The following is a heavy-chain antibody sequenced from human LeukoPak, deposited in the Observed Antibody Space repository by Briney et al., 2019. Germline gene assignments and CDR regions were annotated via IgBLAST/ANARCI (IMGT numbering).Heavy chain of an antibody. CDR2: IYYSGST. CDR1: GGSISSFY. CDR3: ARIARDLTVTTDYFDY. D-gene: IGHD4-17*01. V-gene: IGHV4-59*08. Sequence: SETLSLACTVSGGSISSFYWSWIRQPPAKGLEWIGYIYYSGSTNYNPSLKSRVTMSVDTSQNQFSLKLSSVTAADTAVYYCARIARDLTVTTDYFDYWGQGTLVSVSS. J-gene: IGHJ4*02.